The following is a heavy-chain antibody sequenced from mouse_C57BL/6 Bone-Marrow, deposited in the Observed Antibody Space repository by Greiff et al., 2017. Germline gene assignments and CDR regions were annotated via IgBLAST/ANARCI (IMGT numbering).Heavy chain of an antibody. J-gene: IGHJ2*01. V-gene: IGHV1-76*01. CDR2: IYPGSGNT. CDR1: GYTFTDYY. CDR3: ARLPYYYGSSHFDY. D-gene: IGHD1-1*01. Sequence: QVHVKQSGAELVRPGASVKLSCKASGYTFTDYYINWVKQRPGQGLEWIARIYPGSGNTYYNEKFKGKATLTAEKSSSTAYMQLSSLTSEDSAVYFCARLPYYYGSSHFDYWGQGTTLTVSS.